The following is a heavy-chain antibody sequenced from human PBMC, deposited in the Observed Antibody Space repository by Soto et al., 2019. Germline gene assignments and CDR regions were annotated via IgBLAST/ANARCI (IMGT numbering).Heavy chain of an antibody. CDR2: LSGSGGTT. V-gene: IGHV3-23*01. CDR1: GFTFSTYA. Sequence: PGGSLRLSCSTSGFTFSTYATNWVRQAPGKGLEWVSALSGSGGTTYYADSVRGRFTISRDNSKNTLFLQMNSLRAEDTALYYCAKSHTTSGWYVTTDYWGQGTRVTVSS. CDR3: AKSHTTSGWYVTTDY. D-gene: IGHD6-19*01. J-gene: IGHJ4*02.